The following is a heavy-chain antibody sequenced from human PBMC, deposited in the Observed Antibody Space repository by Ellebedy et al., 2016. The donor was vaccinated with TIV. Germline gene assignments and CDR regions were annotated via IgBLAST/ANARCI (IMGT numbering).Heavy chain of an antibody. Sequence: PGGSLRLSCAASGFAFGDYSFHWVRQAPGKGLEWVSYISFSRVTIYYADSVKGRFTISADDAKQTVYLQMNSLRDEDTAVYYCARDPQQMTHFDYWGQGILVTVAS. D-gene: IGHD6-13*01. CDR2: ISFSRVTI. V-gene: IGHV3-48*02. CDR1: GFAFGDYS. CDR3: ARDPQQMTHFDY. J-gene: IGHJ4*02.